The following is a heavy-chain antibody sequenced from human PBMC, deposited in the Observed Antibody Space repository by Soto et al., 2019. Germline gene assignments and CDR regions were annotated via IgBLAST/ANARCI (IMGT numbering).Heavy chain of an antibody. CDR2: ISAYNGNT. CDR3: ARDLFSSPSSPSSLWRKPEAAERSDVLDI. Sequence: GASVKVSCKASGYTFSNYGISWVRQAPGQGLEWMAWISAYNGNTNYAQKYQGRVTMTTDTSTSTAYMELTSLRSDDTAVYYCARDLFSSPSSPSSLWRKPEAAERSDVLDIWGQGTMVTVSS. V-gene: IGHV1-18*01. CDR1: GYTFSNYG. D-gene: IGHD1-1*01. J-gene: IGHJ3*02.